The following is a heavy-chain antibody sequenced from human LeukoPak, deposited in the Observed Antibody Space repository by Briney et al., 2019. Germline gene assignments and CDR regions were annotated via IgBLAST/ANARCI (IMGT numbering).Heavy chain of an antibody. J-gene: IGHJ4*02. CDR3: AKDRRPLIDY. CDR2: INAGNGNT. V-gene: IGHV1-3*01. Sequence: GASVNVSCKASGYTFTNYAMHWVRQAPGQRLEWMGWINAGNGNTKYSQKFQGRVTITRDTSASTAYMELSRLRSEDMAVYYCAKDRRPLIDYWGQGTLVTVSS. CDR1: GYTFTNYA. D-gene: IGHD1-14*01.